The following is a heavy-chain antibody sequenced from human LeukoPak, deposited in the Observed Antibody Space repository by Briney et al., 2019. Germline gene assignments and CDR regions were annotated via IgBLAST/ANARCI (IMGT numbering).Heavy chain of an antibody. D-gene: IGHD5-18*01. CDR1: GGSISSDSYY. J-gene: IGHJ4*02. CDR3: ARQITDSYGSKGYFDH. CDR2: IHYSGRT. V-gene: IGHV4-39*01. Sequence: SETLSLTCTVSGGSISSDSYYWGWIRQPPGKRLEWVGTIHYSGRTYYTPSPESRLTISADTSKNQFSLKLRSVTAADTAVYYCARQITDSYGSKGYFDHWGQGTLVTVSS.